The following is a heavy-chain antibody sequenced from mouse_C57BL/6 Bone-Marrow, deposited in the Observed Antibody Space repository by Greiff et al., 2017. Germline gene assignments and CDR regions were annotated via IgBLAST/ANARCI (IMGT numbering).Heavy chain of an antibody. CDR3: ARGWEPWFAY. J-gene: IGHJ3*01. Sequence: VQLQESGAELVKPGASVKLSCKASGYTFTSYWMQWVKQRPGQGLEWIGEIDPSDSDTNYNQKFKGKATLTVDTSSSTAYMQLSSLTSEDAAVYYCARGWEPWFAYWGQGTLVTVSA. CDR1: GYTFTSYW. V-gene: IGHV1-50*01. CDR2: IDPSDSDT. D-gene: IGHD2-3*01.